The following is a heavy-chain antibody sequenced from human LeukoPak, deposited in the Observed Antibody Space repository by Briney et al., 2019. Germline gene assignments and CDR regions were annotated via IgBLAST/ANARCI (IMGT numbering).Heavy chain of an antibody. CDR3: ARDPPRHYDILTGYGDY. J-gene: IGHJ4*02. CDR1: GYTFTSYA. V-gene: IGHV1-18*01. D-gene: IGHD3-9*01. Sequence: GASVKVSCKASGYTFTSYAMHWVRQAPGQRLEWMGWISAYNGNTNYAQKLQGRVTMTTDTSTSTAYMELRSLRSDDPAVYYCARDPPRHYDILTGYGDYWGQGTLVTVSS. CDR2: ISAYNGNT.